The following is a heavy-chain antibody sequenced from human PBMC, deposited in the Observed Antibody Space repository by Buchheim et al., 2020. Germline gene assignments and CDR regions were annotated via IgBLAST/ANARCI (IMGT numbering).Heavy chain of an antibody. D-gene: IGHD6-19*01. CDR1: GFNFRDYW. CDR3: ALLRSTVAGA. Sequence: EVQLVESGGGLVQPGGSLRLTCAASGFNFRDYWVHWVRQAPGKGPVWVSRINSEGTNTDYADFVKGRFTTSRDNTKNTLYLQMNSLTAEDTAVYYCALLRSTVAGAWGQGAL. J-gene: IGHJ5*02. CDR2: INSEGTNT. V-gene: IGHV3-74*01.